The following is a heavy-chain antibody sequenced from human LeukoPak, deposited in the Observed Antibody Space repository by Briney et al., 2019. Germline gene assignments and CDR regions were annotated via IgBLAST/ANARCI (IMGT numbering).Heavy chain of an antibody. CDR3: ARDLFYSVSGTYYNVGRVFNY. CDR1: GYTFTSYD. J-gene: IGHJ4*02. CDR2: MNPNSGNT. D-gene: IGHD3-10*01. Sequence: GASVTVSCKASGYTFTSYDINWVRQATGQGLEWMGWMNPNSGNTGYAQKFQGRVTITRNTSISTAYMELSSLRSEDTAVYYCARDLFYSVSGTYYNVGRVFNYWGQGTLVTVSS. V-gene: IGHV1-8*03.